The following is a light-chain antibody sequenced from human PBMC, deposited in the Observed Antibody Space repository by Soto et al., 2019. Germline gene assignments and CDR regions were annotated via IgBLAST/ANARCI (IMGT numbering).Light chain of an antibody. J-gene: IGKJ4*01. CDR3: QQYGSSRLT. V-gene: IGKV3-20*01. CDR1: QSVSNTY. Sequence: EIVLTQSPGTLSLSPGERATLSCRASQSVSNTYLAWYQQKPGQSPRLLIYGASSRATGIPDRFSGSGSGKDFTLTISRLEPEDFAVYYCQQYGSSRLTFGGGTKVEIK. CDR2: GAS.